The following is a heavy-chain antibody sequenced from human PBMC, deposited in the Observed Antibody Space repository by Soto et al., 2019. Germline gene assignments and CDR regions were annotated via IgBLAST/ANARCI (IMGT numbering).Heavy chain of an antibody. CDR2: IYWEDDT. CDR3: AHAFGGTSWPNDAFDV. D-gene: IGHD3-16*01. V-gene: IGHV2-5*02. Sequence: ITFKESGPTLVKPTKTLTLPSIFSGFSFRADGVGVGWIRQPPGKALEWLALIYWEDDTRYRPSLKSRLTITKDSSKNQVVLTMTNMDPVDTATYYCAHAFGGTSWPNDAFDVWGQGTVVTVSS. CDR1: GFSFRADGVG. J-gene: IGHJ3*01.